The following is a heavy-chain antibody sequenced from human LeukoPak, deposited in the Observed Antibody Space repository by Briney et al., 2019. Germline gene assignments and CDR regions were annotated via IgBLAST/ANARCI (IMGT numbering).Heavy chain of an antibody. Sequence: GGSLRLSCAASGFTFSSYWMSWVRQAPGKGLEWVSYISSSSSTIYYADSVKGRFTISRDNAKNSLHLQMNSLRAEDTAVYYCARDFNDYWGQGTLVTVSS. CDR3: ARDFNDY. V-gene: IGHV3-48*01. CDR2: ISSSSSTI. J-gene: IGHJ4*02. CDR1: GFTFSSYW.